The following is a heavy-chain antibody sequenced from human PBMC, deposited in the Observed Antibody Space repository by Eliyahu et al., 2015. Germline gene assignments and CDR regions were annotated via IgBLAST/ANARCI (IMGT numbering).Heavy chain of an antibody. V-gene: IGHV4-4*02. J-gene: IGHJ6*02. Sequence: QVQLQESGPGLVKPSGTLSLTCAVSGGSISSRNWXSWVRQPPGKGLEWIGESYHSGSTNYNPSLKSRVTISVDKSKNQFSLKLSSVTAADTAVYYCARCYGSGSYPPGYYYYYGMDVWGQGTTVTVSS. CDR3: ARCYGSGSYPPGYYYYYGMDV. CDR2: SYHSGST. CDR1: GGSISSRNW. D-gene: IGHD3-10*01.